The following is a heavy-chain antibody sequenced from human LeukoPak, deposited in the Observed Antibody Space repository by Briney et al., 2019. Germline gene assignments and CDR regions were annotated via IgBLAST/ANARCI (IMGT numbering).Heavy chain of an antibody. CDR1: GFIFSSYA. CDR3: AKDLPRFGELFILDY. Sequence: GGSLRLSCAASGFIFSSYAMHWVRQAPGKGLEWVAVISFDVSSKYYADSVEGRFTISRDNSKNTLYLQMNSLRGEDTAVYYCAKDLPRFGELFILDYWGQGTLVTVSS. CDR2: ISFDVSSK. J-gene: IGHJ4*02. V-gene: IGHV3-30*18. D-gene: IGHD3-10*01.